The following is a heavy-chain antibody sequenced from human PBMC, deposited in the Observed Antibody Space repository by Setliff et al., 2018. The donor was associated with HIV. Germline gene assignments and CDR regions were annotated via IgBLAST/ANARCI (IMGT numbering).Heavy chain of an antibody. J-gene: IGHJ3*02. CDR2: ISSVSTI. CDR1: GFTFSSYE. D-gene: IGHD4-17*01. CDR3: ASPNSPYGASYAFDI. V-gene: IGHV3-48*03. Sequence: SGGSLRLSCAASGFTFSSYEMNWVRQAPGKGLEWVSYISSVSTIYYADSVKGRFTISRDNAKNSLYLQMNSLRAEDTAVYYCASPNSPYGASYAFDIWGQGTLVTVSS.